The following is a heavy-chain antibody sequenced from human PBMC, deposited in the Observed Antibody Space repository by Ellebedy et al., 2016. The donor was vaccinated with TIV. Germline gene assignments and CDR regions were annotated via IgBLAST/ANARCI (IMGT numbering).Heavy chain of an antibody. CDR3: ARAVGDIVAIYWYFDL. D-gene: IGHD5-12*01. CDR2: INPNSGGT. Sequence: ASVKVSCKASGYTFTGYYMHWVRQAPGQGLEWMGWINPNSGGTNYAQKFQGRVTMTRDTSISTAYMELSRLRSDDTAVYYCARAVGDIVAIYWYFDLWGRGTLVTVSS. CDR1: GYTFTGYY. J-gene: IGHJ2*01. V-gene: IGHV1-2*02.